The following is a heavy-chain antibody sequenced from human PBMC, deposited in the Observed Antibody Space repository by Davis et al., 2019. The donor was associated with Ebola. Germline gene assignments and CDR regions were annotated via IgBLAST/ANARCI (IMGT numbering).Heavy chain of an antibody. J-gene: IGHJ4*02. D-gene: IGHD3-10*01. V-gene: IGHV3-7*01. Sequence: PSETLSLTCAASGFTFSSYWMSWVRQAPGKGLEWVANIKQDGSEKYYVDSVKGRFTISRDNAKNSLYLQMNSLRAEDTAVYYCARNVYYYGSGSYSEGFDYWGQGTLVTVSS. CDR3: ARNVYYYGSGSYSEGFDY. CDR2: IKQDGSEK. CDR1: GFTFSSYW.